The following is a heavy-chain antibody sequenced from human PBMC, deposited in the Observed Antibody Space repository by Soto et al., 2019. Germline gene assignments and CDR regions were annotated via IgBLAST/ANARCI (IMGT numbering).Heavy chain of an antibody. V-gene: IGHV3-74*01. Sequence: EVQLMESGGSLVQPGGSLRLSCAASGFTFRNYWMHWVRQAPGKGLVWVSRIDSAGSATWYADSVKGRFTISRDNAKNTLYLQMNSLRAEDTAVYYCARDEEGVGGTTDYWGQGTLVTVSS. CDR1: GFTFRNYW. CDR3: ARDEEGVGGTTDY. J-gene: IGHJ4*02. D-gene: IGHD1-26*01. CDR2: IDSAGSAT.